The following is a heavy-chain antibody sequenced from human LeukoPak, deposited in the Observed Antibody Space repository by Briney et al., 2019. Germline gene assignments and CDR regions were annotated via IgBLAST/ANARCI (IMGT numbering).Heavy chain of an antibody. D-gene: IGHD4/OR15-4a*01. V-gene: IGHV1-46*01. CDR2: INPSGGST. CDR1: GYTFTSYY. CDR3: ARGEQDGAQGQLFDP. Sequence: GASVKVSFKASGYTFTSYYMHWVRQAPGQGLEWMGIINPSGGSTSYAQKFQGRVTMTRDTSTSTVYMELSSLRSEDTAVYYCARGEQDGAQGQLFDPWGQGTLVTVSS. J-gene: IGHJ5*02.